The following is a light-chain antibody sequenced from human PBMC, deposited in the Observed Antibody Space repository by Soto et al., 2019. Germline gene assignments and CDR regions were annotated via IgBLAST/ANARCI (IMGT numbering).Light chain of an antibody. J-gene: IGLJ1*01. CDR1: SSDVGGYDY. Sequence: QSVLTQPPSASGCTGQSVTISCTGTSSDVGGYDYVSWYQQHPGKAPKLMIYDVTKRPSGVPDRFSGSKSANTASLTVSGLQAEDEADYYCSSYAGTHIVFGTGTKVTVL. V-gene: IGLV2-8*01. CDR2: DVT. CDR3: SSYAGTHIV.